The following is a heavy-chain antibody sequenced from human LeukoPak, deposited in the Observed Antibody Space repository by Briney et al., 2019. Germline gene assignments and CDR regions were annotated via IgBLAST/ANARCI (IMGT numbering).Heavy chain of an antibody. CDR1: GFTFSSCA. Sequence: GGSLRLSCAASGFTFSSCAMSWVRQAPGKGLEWVGRIKSKTDGGTADYAALVKGRFTISRDDSKNTLYLQMDSLKTEDTAVYYCTPRSDYSDYWGQGTLVTVSS. V-gene: IGHV3-15*01. CDR2: IKSKTDGGTA. J-gene: IGHJ4*02. CDR3: TPRSDYSDY. D-gene: IGHD3-3*01.